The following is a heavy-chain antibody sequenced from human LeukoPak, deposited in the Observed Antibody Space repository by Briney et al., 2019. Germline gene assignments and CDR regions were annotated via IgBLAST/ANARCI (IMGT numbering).Heavy chain of an antibody. CDR2: IWDDGNNK. V-gene: IGHV3-33*01. CDR1: GFTFINFG. Sequence: GGSLRLSCAASGFTFINFGMHWVRQAPGKRLEWVAVIWDDGNNKRYANSVNGRFTISRDNSESTLYLQMNGLTAEDTAMYYCARDSYQDYYGRFDPWGQGTLVIVSS. J-gene: IGHJ5*02. CDR3: ARDSYQDYYGRFDP. D-gene: IGHD3-10*01.